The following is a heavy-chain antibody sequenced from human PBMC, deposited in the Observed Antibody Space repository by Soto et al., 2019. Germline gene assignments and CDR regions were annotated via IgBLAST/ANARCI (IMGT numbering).Heavy chain of an antibody. CDR1: GFTFSSYG. Sequence: GGSLRLSCAASGFTFSSYGMHWVRQAPGKGLEWVAVISYDGSNKYYADSVKGRFTISRDNSKNTLYLQMNSLRAEDTAVYYCTKDQSRNLNHGDYYYYGMDLWGQGTTVTVS. CDR3: TKDQSRNLNHGDYYYYGMDL. J-gene: IGHJ6*02. CDR2: ISYDGSNK. V-gene: IGHV3-30*18. D-gene: IGHD3-10*01.